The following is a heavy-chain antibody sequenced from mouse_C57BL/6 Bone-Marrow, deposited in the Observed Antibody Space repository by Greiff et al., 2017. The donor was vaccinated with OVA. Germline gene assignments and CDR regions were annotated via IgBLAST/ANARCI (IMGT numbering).Heavy chain of an antibody. J-gene: IGHJ2*01. CDR2: ISDGGSYT. Sequence: EVHLVESGGGLVKPGGSLKLSCAASGFTFSSYAMSWVRQTPEKRLEWVATISDGGSYTYYPDNVKGRFTISRDNSKNNLYLQMSHLKSEDTAMYYCARSYDYDLDYWGQGTTLTVSS. CDR1: GFTFSSYA. V-gene: IGHV5-4*01. D-gene: IGHD2-4*01. CDR3: ARSYDYDLDY.